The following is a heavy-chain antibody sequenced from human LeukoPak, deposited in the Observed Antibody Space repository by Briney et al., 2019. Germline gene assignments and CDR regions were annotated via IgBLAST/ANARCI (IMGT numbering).Heavy chain of an antibody. J-gene: IGHJ3*02. CDR2: VNRDGNEK. CDR1: GFTFNRYW. CDR3: VRDDGNRTGSTYFDAFEI. V-gene: IGHV3-7*03. Sequence: QPGGSLRLSCVASGFTFNRYWMIWVRQAPGKGLEWVANVNRDGNEKHYVDSVEGRFTISRDNAKNSLYLQMNTLRNEDTAVYYCVRDDGNRTGSTYFDAFEIWGRGTLVTVSS. D-gene: IGHD3-9*01.